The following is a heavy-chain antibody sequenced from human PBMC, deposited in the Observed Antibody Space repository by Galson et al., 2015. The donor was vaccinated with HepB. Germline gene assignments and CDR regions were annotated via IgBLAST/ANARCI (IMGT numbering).Heavy chain of an antibody. V-gene: IGHV3-23*01. CDR3: IYSSGYDYYFDY. Sequence: SLRLSCAASGFTFSSYDMSWVRQAPGKGLEWVSAISGSGGSTYYADSVKGRFTISRDNSKNTLYLQMNSLRAEDTAVYYCIYSSGYDYYFDYWGQGTLVTVSS. CDR2: ISGSGGST. J-gene: IGHJ4*02. CDR1: GFTFSSYD. D-gene: IGHD3-22*01.